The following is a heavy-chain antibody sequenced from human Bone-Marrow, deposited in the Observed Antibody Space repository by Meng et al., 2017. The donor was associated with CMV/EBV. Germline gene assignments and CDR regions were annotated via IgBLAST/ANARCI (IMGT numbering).Heavy chain of an antibody. CDR2: INPNSGGT. Sequence: SGYTFTGYDLPWVRHAPGQGLEWMGWINPNSGGTNYAQKFQGRVTMTRDTSISTAYMELSRLRSDDTAVYYCARGSGSSELKRVDYWGQGTLVTVSS. CDR3: ARGSGSSELKRVDY. J-gene: IGHJ4*02. V-gene: IGHV1-2*02. CDR1: GYTFTGYD. D-gene: IGHD1-26*01.